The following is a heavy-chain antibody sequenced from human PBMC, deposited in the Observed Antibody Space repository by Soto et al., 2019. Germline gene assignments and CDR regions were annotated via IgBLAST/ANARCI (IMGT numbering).Heavy chain of an antibody. V-gene: IGHV1-8*01. D-gene: IGHD5-18*01. CDR2: MNPGSGDT. J-gene: IGHJ5*02. CDR1: GYIFTNND. CDR3: ARMASFGSLDWFDP. Sequence: ASVKVSCKASGYIFTNNDVSWVRQATGQGLEWMGWMNPGSGDTGYAQKFQGRVTMTRNISIATAYMELSSLRADDTAIYYCARMASFGSLDWFDPWGQGTLVTVSS.